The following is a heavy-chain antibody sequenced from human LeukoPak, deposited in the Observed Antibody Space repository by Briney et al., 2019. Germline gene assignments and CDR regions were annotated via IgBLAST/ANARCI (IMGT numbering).Heavy chain of an antibody. J-gene: IGHJ4*02. D-gene: IGHD3-22*01. CDR3: ARALREEYYYDSSGYYSTHFDY. CDR2: MNPNRGNT. V-gene: IGHV1-8*01. Sequence: RASVKVSCKASGYTFTSYDINWVRPATGQGLEWMGWMNPNRGNTGYAQKFQGRVTMTRNTSISTAYMELSSLRSEDTAVYYCARALREEYYYDSSGYYSTHFDYWGQGTLVTVSS. CDR1: GYTFTSYD.